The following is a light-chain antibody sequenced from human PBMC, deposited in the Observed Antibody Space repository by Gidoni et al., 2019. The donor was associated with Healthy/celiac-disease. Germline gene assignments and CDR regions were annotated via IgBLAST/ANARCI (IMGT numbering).Light chain of an antibody. CDR2: AAS. CDR1: QSISSY. CDR3: QQSYSTPYT. Sequence: DIQMPHSPSFLSASVGDRVTITCRASQSISSYLNWYQQKPEKAPKLLIYAASSLQSGVPSRFRGSGSGTDFTLTISSLQPKDFATYYCQQSYSTPYTFGQGTKLEIK. V-gene: IGKV1-39*01. J-gene: IGKJ2*01.